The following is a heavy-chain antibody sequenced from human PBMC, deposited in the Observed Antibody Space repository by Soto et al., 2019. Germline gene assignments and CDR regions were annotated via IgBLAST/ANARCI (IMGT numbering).Heavy chain of an antibody. CDR2: IYSGGTT. CDR3: ARGVLYYDSSGSYSPYYFDS. J-gene: IGHJ4*02. CDR1: GFTVISNY. V-gene: IGHV3-53*02. Sequence: EVQLVETGGGLIQPGGSLRLSCEASGFTVISNYMSWVRQAPGKGLEWVSVIYSGGTTSYADSVKGRFTISRDISKNTLYLQMNTLRAEDTAVYYCARGVLYYDSSGSYSPYYFDSWGQGTLVTVSS. D-gene: IGHD3-22*01.